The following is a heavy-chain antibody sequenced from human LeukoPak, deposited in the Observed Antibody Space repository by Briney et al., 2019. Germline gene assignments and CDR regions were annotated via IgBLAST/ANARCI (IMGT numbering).Heavy chain of an antibody. J-gene: IGHJ4*02. Sequence: GGSLRLSCAASGFTFSSYAMHWVRQAPGKGLEWVAVISYDGSNKYCADSVKGRFTISRDNSKNTLYLQMNSLRAEDTAVYYCARVQARYDFWSGPDYWGQGTLVTVSS. CDR3: ARVQARYDFWSGPDY. V-gene: IGHV3-30-3*01. CDR1: GFTFSSYA. CDR2: ISYDGSNK. D-gene: IGHD3-3*01.